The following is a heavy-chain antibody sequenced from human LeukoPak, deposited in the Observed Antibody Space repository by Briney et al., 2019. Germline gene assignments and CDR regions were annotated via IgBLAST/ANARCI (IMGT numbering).Heavy chain of an antibody. CDR3: AGSSSWYLYYMDV. CDR1: GFTFSSYA. V-gene: IGHV3-30*04. Sequence: PGGSLRLSCAASGFTFSSYAMHWVRQAPGKGLEWVAVISYDGSNKYYADSVKGRFTISRDNSKNTLYLQMNSLRAEDTAVYYCAGSSSWYLYYMDVWGKGTTVTVSS. D-gene: IGHD6-13*01. J-gene: IGHJ6*03. CDR2: ISYDGSNK.